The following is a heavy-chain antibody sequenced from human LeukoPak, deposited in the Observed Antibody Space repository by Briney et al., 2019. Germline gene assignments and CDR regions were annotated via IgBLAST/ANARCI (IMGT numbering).Heavy chain of an antibody. Sequence: PGRSLRLSCAASGFTFSRYGMHWVRQAPGKGLEWVAVIWYDGSNKYYADSVKGRFTISRDNSKNTLYLQMNSLRAEDTAVYYCAREGPNNWFDPWGQGTLVTVSS. CDR3: AREGPNNWFDP. CDR2: IWYDGSNK. V-gene: IGHV3-33*01. J-gene: IGHJ5*02. CDR1: GFTFSRYG.